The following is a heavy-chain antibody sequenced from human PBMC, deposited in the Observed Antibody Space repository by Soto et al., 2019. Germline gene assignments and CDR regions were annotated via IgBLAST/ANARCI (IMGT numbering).Heavy chain of an antibody. CDR1: GGSFSGYY. CDR2: INHSGST. Sequence: SETLSLTCAVYGGSFSGYYWSWIRQPPGKGLEWIGEINHSGSTNYNPSLKSRVTISVDTSKNQFSLKLSSVTAADTAVYYCARGFDRYYDFWSGYSGYYYYGMDAWGQGTTVTVSS. CDR3: ARGFDRYYDFWSGYSGYYYYGMDA. D-gene: IGHD3-3*01. J-gene: IGHJ6*02. V-gene: IGHV4-34*01.